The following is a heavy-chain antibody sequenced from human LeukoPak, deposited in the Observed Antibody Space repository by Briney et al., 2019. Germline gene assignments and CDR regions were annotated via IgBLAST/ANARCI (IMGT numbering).Heavy chain of an antibody. CDR3: ARVSLIVGAQGGYYFDY. CDR1: GGTFSSYA. V-gene: IGHV1-69*05. CDR2: IIPIFGTA. J-gene: IGHJ4*02. D-gene: IGHD1-26*01. Sequence: SVKVSCKASGGTFSSYAISWVRQAPGQGLEWMGGIIPIFGTANYAQKFQGRVTITTDESTSTAYMELSSLRSEDTAVYYCARVSLIVGAQGGYYFDYWGQGTLVTVSS.